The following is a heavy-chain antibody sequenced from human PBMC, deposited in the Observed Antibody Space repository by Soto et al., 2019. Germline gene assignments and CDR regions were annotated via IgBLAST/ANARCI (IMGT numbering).Heavy chain of an antibody. CDR3: AKDRRKVVVAAPFDY. J-gene: IGHJ4*02. V-gene: IGHV3-30*18. CDR2: ISYDGSNK. Sequence: GALRLSCAASGFTFSSYGMHWVRQAPGKGLEWVAVISYDGSNKYYADSVKGRFTISRDNSKNTLYLQMNSLRAEDTAVYYCAKDRRKVVVAAPFDYWGQGTLVTVSS. CDR1: GFTFSSYG. D-gene: IGHD2-15*01.